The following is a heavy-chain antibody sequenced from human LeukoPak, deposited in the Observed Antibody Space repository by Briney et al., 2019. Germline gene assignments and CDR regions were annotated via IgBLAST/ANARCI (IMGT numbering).Heavy chain of an antibody. Sequence: GGSLRLSCAASGFSFSSYGMHWVRQAPGKGLEWVAVIWYDGNCKYYADSVKGRFTISRDNSKNTLYLQMNSLRAEDTAVYYCARDVVGVAAYYGMDVWGQGTTVTVSS. D-gene: IGHD6-19*01. V-gene: IGHV3-33*01. CDR1: GFSFSSYG. CDR3: ARDVVGVAAYYGMDV. J-gene: IGHJ6*02. CDR2: IWYDGNCK.